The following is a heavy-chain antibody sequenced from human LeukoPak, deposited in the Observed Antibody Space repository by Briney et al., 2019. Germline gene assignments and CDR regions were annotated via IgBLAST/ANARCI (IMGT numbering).Heavy chain of an antibody. V-gene: IGHV3-64*01. D-gene: IGHD2-21*01. CDR2: ISSIGGTT. J-gene: IGHJ4*02. CDR3: ARVGDNTAFDY. CDR1: GFTFSTYA. Sequence: PGGSPRLSCAASGFTFSTYALHWVRQVPGKGLEYVSAISSIGGTTYYANSVKGSFTISRDNSKNTLYLQMGSLKPEDTAVYYCARVGDNTAFDYWGQGTLVTVSS.